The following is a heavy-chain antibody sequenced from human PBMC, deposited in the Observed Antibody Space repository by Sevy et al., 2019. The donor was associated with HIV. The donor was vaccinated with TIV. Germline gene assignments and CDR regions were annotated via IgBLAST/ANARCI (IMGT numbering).Heavy chain of an antibody. Sequence: GGSLRLSCAASGFTFDDYAMHWVRQGPGKGLEWVSGISWRGIGIGYADSVKGRFTISRDNAKNSLYLQMNSLRPEDTAWYYCVKDKSAGARRGAFDYRGQGTLVTVSS. CDR1: GFTFDDYA. D-gene: IGHD1-26*01. CDR2: ISWRGIGI. J-gene: IGHJ4*02. CDR3: VKDKSAGARRGAFDY. V-gene: IGHV3-9*01.